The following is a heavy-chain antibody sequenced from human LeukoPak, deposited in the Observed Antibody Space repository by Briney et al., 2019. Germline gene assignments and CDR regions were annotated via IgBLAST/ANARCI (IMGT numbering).Heavy chain of an antibody. J-gene: IGHJ3*02. CDR3: ARSSDYGVIRGAFDI. CDR1: GYSFSIYW. CDR2: IYPGDSDI. V-gene: IGHV5-51*01. Sequence: GESLKISCKGSGYSFSIYWIAWVRQMPGKGLEWMGIIYPGDSDIRYSPSFQGQVTISADESINTAYLQWISVEASDTAMYYCARSSDYGVIRGAFDIWGQGTMVTVSS. D-gene: IGHD4-17*01.